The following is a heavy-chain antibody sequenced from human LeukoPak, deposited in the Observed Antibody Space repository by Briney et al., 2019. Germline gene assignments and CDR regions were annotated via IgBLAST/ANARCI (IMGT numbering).Heavy chain of an antibody. Sequence: PSETLSLTCTVSGGSISSYYWSWIRQPPGKGLEWIGYIYYSGSTNYNPSLKSRVTISVDTSKNQFSLKLSSVTAADTAVYYCARVLTGYSSSWYWFWFDPWGQGTLVTVSS. V-gene: IGHV4-59*01. CDR1: GGSISSYY. D-gene: IGHD6-13*01. CDR2: IYYSGST. CDR3: ARVLTGYSSSWYWFWFDP. J-gene: IGHJ5*02.